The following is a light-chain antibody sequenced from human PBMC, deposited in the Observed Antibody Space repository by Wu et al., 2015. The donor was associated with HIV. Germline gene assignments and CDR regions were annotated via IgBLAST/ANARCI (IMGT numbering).Light chain of an antibody. CDR3: QQYDSSLT. V-gene: IGKV3-20*01. CDR2: GAS. Sequence: EIVLTQFPGTLSLSPGERATLSCRVSQSVRNNYLAWYQQKPGQAPRLLIYGASSRATGIPDRFSGSGSGTDFTLTINRLEPEDFAVYHCQQYDSSLTFGGGTKVEI. J-gene: IGKJ4*01. CDR1: QSVRNNY.